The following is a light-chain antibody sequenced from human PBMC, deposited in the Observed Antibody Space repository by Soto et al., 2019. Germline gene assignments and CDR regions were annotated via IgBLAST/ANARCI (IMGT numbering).Light chain of an antibody. J-gene: IGLJ1*01. CDR1: SSDVGAYNY. CDR2: EVS. V-gene: IGLV2-8*01. Sequence: QSALTQPPSAAGSPGQSVTISCTGTSSDVGAYNYVSWYQQLPGKAPKLIIYEVSKRPSGVPGRFSGSKSGNTASLTVSGLQAEDEADYYCTSYAGTDSFFYVFGTGTKLTV. CDR3: TSYAGTDSFFYV.